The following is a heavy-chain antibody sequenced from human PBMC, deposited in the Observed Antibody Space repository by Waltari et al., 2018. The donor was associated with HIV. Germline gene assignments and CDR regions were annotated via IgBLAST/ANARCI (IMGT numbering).Heavy chain of an antibody. V-gene: IGHV4-39*01. D-gene: IGHD7-27*01. CDR2: IYYSGST. Sequence: QLQLQESGPGLVKPSETLSLTCTASGDPISSSRYSRGWIRQPPGKGLEWIGSIYYSGSTYYNPSLKSRVTISVDTSKNQFSLKLSSVTAADTAVYYCARHTPGYYYYNGMDVWGQGTTVTVSS. CDR3: ARHTPGYYYYNGMDV. CDR1: GDPISSSRYS. J-gene: IGHJ6*02.